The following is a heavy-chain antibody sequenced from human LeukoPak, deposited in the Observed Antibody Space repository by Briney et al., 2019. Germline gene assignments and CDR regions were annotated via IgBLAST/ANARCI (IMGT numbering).Heavy chain of an antibody. CDR1: GYTFTGYY. CDR2: INPNSGGT. V-gene: IGHV1-2*02. Sequence: ASVKVSCKASGYTFTGYYMHWVRQSPGQGLEWMGWINPNSGGTNYAQKFQGRVTMTRDTSISTAYMELSRLRSDDTAVYYCASAPTSYGHFDYWGQGTLVTVSS. CDR3: ASAPTSYGHFDY. J-gene: IGHJ4*02. D-gene: IGHD5-18*01.